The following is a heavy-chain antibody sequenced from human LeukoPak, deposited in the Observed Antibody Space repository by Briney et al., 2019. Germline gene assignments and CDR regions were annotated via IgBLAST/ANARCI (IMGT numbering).Heavy chain of an antibody. Sequence: GGSLRLSCAASGFTFSSYAMHWVRQAPGKGLEWVAVISYDGSNKYYADSVKGRFTISRDNAKNSVYLQMNSLRAEDTAVYYCTRKLGYCSGGNCYLDYWGQGTLVTVSS. CDR1: GFTFSSYA. D-gene: IGHD2-15*01. V-gene: IGHV3-30-3*01. CDR3: TRKLGYCSGGNCYLDY. J-gene: IGHJ4*02. CDR2: ISYDGSNK.